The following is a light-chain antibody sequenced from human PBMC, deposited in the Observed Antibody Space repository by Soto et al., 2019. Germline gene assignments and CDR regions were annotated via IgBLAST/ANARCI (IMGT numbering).Light chain of an antibody. J-gene: IGLJ2*01. CDR3: SSYAGSNNLYVV. Sequence: QSALTQPRSVSGSPGQSVTISCTGTSSDVGGYNYVSWYQQHPGKAPKLMIYEVSKRPSGVPDRFSGSKSGNTASLTVSGLQAEDEADYYCSSYAGSNNLYVVFGGGTKLTVL. V-gene: IGLV2-8*01. CDR1: SSDVGGYNY. CDR2: EVS.